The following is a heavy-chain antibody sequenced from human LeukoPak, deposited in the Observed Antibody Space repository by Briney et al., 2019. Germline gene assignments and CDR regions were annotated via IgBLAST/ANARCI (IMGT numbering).Heavy chain of an antibody. CDR3: ARATSGQRRDGYNYYYYSYMDV. V-gene: IGHV4-59*01. CDR1: GGSISSYY. D-gene: IGHD5-24*01. J-gene: IGHJ6*03. Sequence: PSETLSLTCTVSGGSISSYYWNWIRQPPGKGLEWIGYIYNSGSTNYNPSLKSRVTILVDASKNQFSLKLNSVTAADTAVYYCARATSGQRRDGYNYYYYSYMDVWGKGTTVTV. CDR2: IYNSGST.